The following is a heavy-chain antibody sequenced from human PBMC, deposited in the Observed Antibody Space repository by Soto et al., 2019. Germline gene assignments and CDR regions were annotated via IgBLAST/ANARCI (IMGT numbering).Heavy chain of an antibody. CDR3: GRLDSIVTPPLYQRTGPFDN. CDR1: GYTFNPYS. CDR2: IFPGDSDI. J-gene: IGHJ4*02. V-gene: IGHV5-51*01. D-gene: IGHD2-2*02. Sequence: GESQKISCKTSGYTFNPYSIGSVRQKPRKDLAGLGIIFPGDSDIGYNPSFQGQVTISVDKYISTAYLQWNSLKASDSAMYYCGRLDSIVTPPLYQRTGPFDNWGQGTLVTV.